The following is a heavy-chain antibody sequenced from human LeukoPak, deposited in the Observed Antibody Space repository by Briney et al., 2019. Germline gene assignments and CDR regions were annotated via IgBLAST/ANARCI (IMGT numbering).Heavy chain of an antibody. CDR3: ARDFVAVAVSDY. D-gene: IGHD6-19*01. Sequence: ASVKVSCTASGYTFTGYYMHWVRQAPGQGLEWMGRINPNSGGTNYAQKFQGRVTMTRDTSISTAYMELSRLRSDDTAVYYCARDFVAVAVSDYWGQGTLVTVSS. CDR1: GYTFTGYY. CDR2: INPNSGGT. V-gene: IGHV1-2*06. J-gene: IGHJ4*02.